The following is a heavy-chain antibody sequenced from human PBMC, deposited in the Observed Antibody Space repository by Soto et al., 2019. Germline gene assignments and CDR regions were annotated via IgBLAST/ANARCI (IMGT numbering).Heavy chain of an antibody. D-gene: IGHD5-12*01. CDR1: GFTFSSYA. V-gene: IGHV3-30-3*01. Sequence: ESGGGVVQPGRSLRLSCAASGFTFSSYAMHWVRQAPGKGLEWVAVISYDGSNKYYADSVKGRFTISRDNSKNTLYLQMNSLRAEDTAVYYCARGGGYNYLNWFDPWGQGTLVTVSS. CDR3: ARGGGYNYLNWFDP. J-gene: IGHJ5*02. CDR2: ISYDGSNK.